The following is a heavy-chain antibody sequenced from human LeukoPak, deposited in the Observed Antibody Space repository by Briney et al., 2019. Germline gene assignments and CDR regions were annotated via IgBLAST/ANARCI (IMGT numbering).Heavy chain of an antibody. CDR1: GFTCNSFG. Sequence: GGSLRLSCAASGFTCNSFGIHWVPQAPGKGLEWVAVIYYDGSNNFYSDYVKSRFTISRENSKNTVFLQMSSLRAEDTTVYYCARDHHPGYHDSLGFNWLDPWGQGTLVSVSS. V-gene: IGHV3-30*12. CDR3: ARDHHPGYHDSLGFNWLDP. J-gene: IGHJ5*02. D-gene: IGHD3-22*01. CDR2: IYYDGSNN.